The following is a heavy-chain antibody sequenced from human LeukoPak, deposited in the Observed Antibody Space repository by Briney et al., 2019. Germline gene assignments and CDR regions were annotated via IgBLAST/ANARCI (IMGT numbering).Heavy chain of an antibody. CDR1: GFTFNNYG. V-gene: IGHV3-23*01. Sequence: GGSLRLSCSASGFTFNNYGMSWVRQAPGKGLEWVSSISGSGDSTYYADSVKGRFTISRDDSKNTAYLQMNSLKTEDTAVYYCTSTYCGGDCYWSVGIKPYYYYYYMDVRGKGTTVTVSS. D-gene: IGHD2-21*01. CDR2: ISGSGDST. CDR3: TSTYCGGDCYWSVGIKPYYYYYYMDV. J-gene: IGHJ6*03.